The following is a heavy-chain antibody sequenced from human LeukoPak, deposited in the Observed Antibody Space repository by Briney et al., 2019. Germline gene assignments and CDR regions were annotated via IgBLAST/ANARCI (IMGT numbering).Heavy chain of an antibody. V-gene: IGHV4-30-4*08. CDR1: GGSISSGDYY. J-gene: IGHJ4*02. CDR3: ASLRRDGYNCNY. CDR2: IYYSGST. D-gene: IGHD5-24*01. Sequence: PSETLSLTCTVSGGSISSGDYYWSWIRQPPGKGLEWIGYIYYSGSTYYKPSLRSRVTISVDTSKNQFSLKLSSVTAADTAVYYCASLRRDGYNCNYWGQGTLVTVSS.